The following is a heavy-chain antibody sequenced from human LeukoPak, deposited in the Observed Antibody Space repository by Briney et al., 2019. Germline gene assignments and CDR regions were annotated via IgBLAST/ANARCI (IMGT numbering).Heavy chain of an antibody. CDR2: INHSGYT. Sequence: SETLSLTCAVSGVSFDDYYWAWVRQTPGKGLEWIGEINHSGYTNDSPSLKSRVTLSIDTSRKQFSLNLRSVTVADAGTYYCTRMTTGHDYWGQGTLVSVSS. CDR3: TRMTTGHDY. CDR1: GVSFDDYY. D-gene: IGHD4-17*01. V-gene: IGHV4-34*01. J-gene: IGHJ4*02.